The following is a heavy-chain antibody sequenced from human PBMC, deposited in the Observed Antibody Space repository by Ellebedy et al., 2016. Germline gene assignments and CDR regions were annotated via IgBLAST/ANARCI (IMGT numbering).Heavy chain of an antibody. CDR3: AREQYGDYGGYYMDV. CDR1: GGSISNAGHY. J-gene: IGHJ6*03. Sequence: SETLSLTXTVSGGSISNAGHYWSWIRQHPVKGLEWIGYIHYSGTSYYNPSLRGRVTISVDTSKNQFSLKLTSVTAADTAVYFCAREQYGDYGGYYMDVWGKGTTVTVSS. V-gene: IGHV4-31*03. D-gene: IGHD4-17*01. CDR2: IHYSGTS.